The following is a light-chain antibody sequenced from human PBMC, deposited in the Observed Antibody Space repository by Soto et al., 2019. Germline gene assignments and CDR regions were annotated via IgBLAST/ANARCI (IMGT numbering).Light chain of an antibody. J-gene: IGKJ5*01. CDR1: QGISSW. Sequence: DIQMTQSPSSVSASVGDRVTITCRASQGISSWVAWYQQKPGKAPKLLIYAASSLQSGVPSRFRGSGSGTDLTLTIRSLQPEDFVTYYCQQVNSLPFTFGQGTRLEIK. CDR2: AAS. CDR3: QQVNSLPFT. V-gene: IGKV1-12*01.